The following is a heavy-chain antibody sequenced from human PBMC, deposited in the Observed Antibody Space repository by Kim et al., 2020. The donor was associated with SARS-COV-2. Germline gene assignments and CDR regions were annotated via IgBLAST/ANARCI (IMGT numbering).Heavy chain of an antibody. CDR2: ISGSGDST. J-gene: IGHJ6*02. Sequence: GGSLRLSCAASGFSFSTYAMSWVRQAPGKGLGLVSGISGSGDSTYYAHSVKGRFTISRDNSKNTLYLQMNSLRAEDTAVYYCAKSSRSGGGYYYSGMDVWGQGTTVTVSS. CDR3: AKSSRSGGGYYYSGMDV. CDR1: GFSFSTYA. V-gene: IGHV3-23*01. D-gene: IGHD6-6*01.